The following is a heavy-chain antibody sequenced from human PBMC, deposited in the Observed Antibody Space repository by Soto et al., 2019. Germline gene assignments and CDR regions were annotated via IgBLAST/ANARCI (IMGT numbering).Heavy chain of an antibody. J-gene: IGHJ5*02. Sequence: PGGSLRLSCAASGFTFSNNWIHWVRQAPGKGLVWVSGIKSDGSTTTYADSVKGRFTISRDNAKNTLYLQMNSLRSEDTAVYYCATPQDAGQLETASNWFDPWGQGTLVTVSS. V-gene: IGHV3-74*03. D-gene: IGHD6-6*01. CDR3: ATPQDAGQLETASNWFDP. CDR2: IKSDGSTT. CDR1: GFTFSNNW.